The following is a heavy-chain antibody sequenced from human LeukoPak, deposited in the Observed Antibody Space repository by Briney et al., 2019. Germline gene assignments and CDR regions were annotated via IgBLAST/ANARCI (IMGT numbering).Heavy chain of an antibody. CDR1: GYTFTGYY. Sequence: ASVKVSCKASGYTFTGYYMHWVRQAPGQGLEWMGWINPNSGGTNYAQEFQGRVTMTRDTSISTAYMELSRLRSDDTAVYYCARDQPTEYFQHWGQGTLVTVSS. J-gene: IGHJ1*01. D-gene: IGHD2-2*01. CDR3: ARDQPTEYFQH. V-gene: IGHV1-2*02. CDR2: INPNSGGT.